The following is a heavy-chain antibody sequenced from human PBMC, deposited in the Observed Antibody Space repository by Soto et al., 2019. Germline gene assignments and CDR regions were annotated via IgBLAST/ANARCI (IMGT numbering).Heavy chain of an antibody. CDR2: IYYSGST. Sequence: LSLTCTVSGGSISSGDYYWSWIRQPPGKGLEWIGYIYYSGSTYYNPSLKSRVTISVDTSKNQFSLKLSSVTAADTAVYYCARGGPSSGWYVVLGYFDYWGQGTLVTVSS. CDR3: ARGGPSSGWYVVLGYFDY. CDR1: GGSISSGDYY. J-gene: IGHJ4*02. V-gene: IGHV4-30-4*01. D-gene: IGHD6-19*01.